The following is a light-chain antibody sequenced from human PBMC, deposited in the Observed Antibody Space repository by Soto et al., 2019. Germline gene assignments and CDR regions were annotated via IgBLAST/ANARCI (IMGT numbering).Light chain of an antibody. J-gene: IGLJ1*01. CDR3: TSSTSGSLYV. Sequence: QSALPQAASVSGSPGQSITISCTGTSSDVGGYNYVSWYQQFPGKVPKLLIYNVSNRPSGVSNRFSGSKSGNTASLTISGLQAEYEADYFCTSSTSGSLYVFGTGTKLTVL. V-gene: IGLV2-14*01. CDR1: SSDVGGYNY. CDR2: NVS.